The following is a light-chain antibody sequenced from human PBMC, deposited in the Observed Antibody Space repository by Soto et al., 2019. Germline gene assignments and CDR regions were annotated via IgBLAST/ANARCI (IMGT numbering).Light chain of an antibody. V-gene: IGLV3-21*04. CDR3: QVWDSSSDHYV. J-gene: IGLJ6*01. CDR1: NIGSKS. Sequence: SYELTQPPSVSVAPGKTARITCGGNNIGSKSVQWYQQKPGQAPVLVIYYDSDRPSGIPERFSGSNSGNTATLTISRVEAGDEADYYCQVWDSSSDHYVFGTGTKGAV. CDR2: YDS.